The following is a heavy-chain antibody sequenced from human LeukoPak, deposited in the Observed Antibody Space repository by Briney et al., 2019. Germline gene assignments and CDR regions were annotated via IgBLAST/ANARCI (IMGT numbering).Heavy chain of an antibody. CDR1: GFTFSSYA. D-gene: IGHD1-26*01. V-gene: IGHV3-74*01. J-gene: IGHJ4*02. Sequence: GGSLRLSCAASGFTFSSYAMSWVRQAPGKGLVWVSRINSDGSSTSYADSVKGRFTISRDNAKNTLYLQMNSLRAEDTAVYYCARALSGSYINYWGQGTLVTVSS. CDR3: ARALSGSYINY. CDR2: INSDGSST.